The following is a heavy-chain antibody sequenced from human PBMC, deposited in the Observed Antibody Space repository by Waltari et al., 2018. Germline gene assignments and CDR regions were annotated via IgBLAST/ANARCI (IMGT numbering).Heavy chain of an antibody. Sequence: QLQLQESGPGLVKPSETLSLTCTVSGGSISSSSYYWGWIRQPPGKGLEWIGSIYYSGSTYYNPSLKSRVTISVDTSKNQFSLKLSSVTAADTAVYYCARGNQLLTDAFDIWGQGTMVTVSS. V-gene: IGHV4-39*01. CDR3: ARGNQLLTDAFDI. CDR1: GGSISSSSYY. J-gene: IGHJ3*02. CDR2: IYYSGST. D-gene: IGHD2-2*01.